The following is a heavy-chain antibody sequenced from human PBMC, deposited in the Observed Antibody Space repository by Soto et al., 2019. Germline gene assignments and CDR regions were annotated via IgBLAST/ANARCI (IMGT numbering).Heavy chain of an antibody. V-gene: IGHV4-31*03. CDR2: IYYSGST. J-gene: IGHJ4*02. CDR3: AREGERYNYDSSGYYYFDY. CDR1: GGSISSGGYY. D-gene: IGHD3-22*01. Sequence: QVQLQESGPGLVKPSQTLSLTCTVSGGSISSGGYYWSWIRQHPGKGLEWIGYIYYSGSTYYNPSLKSRVTISVDTSKNQFSLKLSSVTAADTAVYYCAREGERYNYDSSGYYYFDYWGQGTLVTVSS.